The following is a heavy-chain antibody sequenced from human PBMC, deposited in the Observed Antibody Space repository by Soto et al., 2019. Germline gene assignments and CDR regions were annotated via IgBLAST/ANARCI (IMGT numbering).Heavy chain of an antibody. CDR1: GYTFTTYG. J-gene: IGHJ4*02. CDR3: AREGLTGYAEF. CDR2: ISPNNGNT. V-gene: IGHV1-18*03. D-gene: IGHD5-12*01. Sequence: QVELVQSGAEVKKPGASVKVSCKTSGYTFTTYGISWVRQAPGQGLEWMGWISPNNGNTDYAQNFQGRVTLTTDTSTTTAYMEVRSLRSDDMSVDSCAREGLTGYAEFWGQGTLVSVSS.